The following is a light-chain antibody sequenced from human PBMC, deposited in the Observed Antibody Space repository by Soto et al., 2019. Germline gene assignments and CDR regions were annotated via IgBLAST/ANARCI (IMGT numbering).Light chain of an antibody. Sequence: IVLTQSLGTLSLSTGERATLSCRASQSVSSSYLAWYQQKPGQAPRLLIYGASSRATGIPDRFSGSGSGTDFTLTISRLEPEDFAVYYCQQYGSSLGVTFGGGTKVDIK. J-gene: IGKJ4*01. CDR2: GAS. CDR3: QQYGSSLGVT. CDR1: QSVSSSY. V-gene: IGKV3-20*01.